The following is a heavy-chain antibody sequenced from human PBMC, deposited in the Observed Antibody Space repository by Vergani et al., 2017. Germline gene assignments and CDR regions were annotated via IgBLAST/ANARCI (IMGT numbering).Heavy chain of an antibody. Sequence: QVQLQQWGAGLLKPSEPLSLTCAVYGGSFSGYYWSWIRQPPGKGLEWIGEINHSGSTNYNPSLKSRVTISVDTSKNQFSLKLSSVTAADTAVYYCARGGRWLQIDYWGQGTLVTVSS. D-gene: IGHD5-24*01. J-gene: IGHJ4*02. V-gene: IGHV4-34*01. CDR1: GGSFSGYY. CDR3: ARGGRWLQIDY. CDR2: INHSGST.